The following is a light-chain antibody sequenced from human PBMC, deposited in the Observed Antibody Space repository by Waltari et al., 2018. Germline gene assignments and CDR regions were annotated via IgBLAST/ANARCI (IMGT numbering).Light chain of an antibody. Sequence: QSVVTQPPSVSGIPGQRVTVSCSGSSSTLGATAVPRYQQVPGSAPKLLIYGNDQRPSGVPARYSASKSGTSASLVINGVQSDDEADFYCAAWDDNLNGPIFGSGTRVTVL. J-gene: IGLJ1*01. CDR2: GND. CDR3: AAWDDNLNGPI. CDR1: SSTLGATA. V-gene: IGLV1-44*01.